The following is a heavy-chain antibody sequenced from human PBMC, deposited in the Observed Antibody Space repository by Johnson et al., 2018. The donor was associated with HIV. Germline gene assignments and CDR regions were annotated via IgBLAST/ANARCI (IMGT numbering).Heavy chain of an antibody. V-gene: IGHV3-20*04. J-gene: IGHJ3*02. Sequence: VQLVESGGGVVQPGGSLRLSCAASGFTFSSYGMHWVRQAPGKGLEWVSSINWNGGTTGYVDSVKGRFTISRDNAKNSLYLQMNSLRAEDTALYYCTTDDITGTDDAFDIWGQGTMVTVSS. CDR2: INWNGGTT. CDR1: GFTFSSYG. D-gene: IGHD1/OR15-1a*01. CDR3: TTDDITGTDDAFDI.